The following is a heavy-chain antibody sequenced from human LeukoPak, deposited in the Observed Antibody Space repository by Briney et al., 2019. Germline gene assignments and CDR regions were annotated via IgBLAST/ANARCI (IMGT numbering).Heavy chain of an antibody. CDR2: VWFGASNK. Sequence: GGSLRLSCAASGFSFSDSGMSWVRQAPGKGLEWVAVVWFGASNKYYADSVKGRFTISRDNSKNTLYLQMNSLRAEDTAVYYCAKDRFWSGFSREPHYWGHGTLVTVSS. V-gene: IGHV3-33*06. J-gene: IGHJ4*01. D-gene: IGHD3-3*01. CDR1: GFSFSDSG. CDR3: AKDRFWSGFSREPHY.